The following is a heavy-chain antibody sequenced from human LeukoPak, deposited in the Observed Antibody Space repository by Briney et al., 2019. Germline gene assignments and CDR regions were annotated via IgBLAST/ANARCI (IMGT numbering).Heavy chain of an antibody. J-gene: IGHJ6*02. D-gene: IGHD6-13*01. CDR2: ISGGSEDT. CDR3: ARTIAQYSNSWFYFYYGLDV. V-gene: IGHV3-23*01. Sequence: SGGSLRLSCTASGFAFGGYAMSWVRQAPGKGLEWVSSISGGSEDTYYAGSVKGRFTISRDNSKSTLYLQMNSLRAEDTAVYYCARTIAQYSNSWFYFYYGLDVWGQGTTVNVS. CDR1: GFAFGGYA.